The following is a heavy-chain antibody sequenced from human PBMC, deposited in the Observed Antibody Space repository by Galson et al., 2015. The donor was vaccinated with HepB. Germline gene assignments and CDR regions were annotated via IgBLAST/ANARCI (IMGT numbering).Heavy chain of an antibody. J-gene: IGHJ4*02. D-gene: IGHD6-19*01. CDR1: GGSISSGGYY. Sequence: TLSLTCTVSGGSISSGGYYWSWIRQHPGKGLEWIGYIYYSGSTYYNPSLKSRVTISVDTSKNQFSLKLSSVAAADTAVYYCARGQHSSGWPGVYFDYWGQGTLVTVSS. CDR3: ARGQHSSGWPGVYFDY. V-gene: IGHV4-31*03. CDR2: IYYSGST.